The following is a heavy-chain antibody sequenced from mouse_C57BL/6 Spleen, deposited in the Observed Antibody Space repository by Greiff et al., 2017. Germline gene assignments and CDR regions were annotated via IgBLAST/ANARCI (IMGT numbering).Heavy chain of an antibody. D-gene: IGHD2-2*01. CDR3: VWLSNYGYFDV. CDR1: GFSFNTYA. J-gene: IGHJ1*03. V-gene: IGHV10-1*01. CDR2: IRSKSNNYAT. Sequence: EVQLVESGGGLVQPKGSLKLSCAASGFSFNTYAMNWVRQAPGKGLEWVARIRSKSNNYATYYADSVKDRFTISRDDSESMLYLQMNNLKTEDTAMYYCVWLSNYGYFDVWGTGTTVTVSS.